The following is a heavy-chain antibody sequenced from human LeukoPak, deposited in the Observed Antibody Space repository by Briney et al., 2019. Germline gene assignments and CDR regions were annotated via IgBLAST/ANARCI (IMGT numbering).Heavy chain of an antibody. CDR3: ARRRTMFGYFAGEFDY. CDR2: IYYSGST. Sequence: SETLSLTCTVSGGSISSSSYYWGWIRQPPGKGLEWIGSIYYSGSTNNNPSLKRRVTISVDTSKNQFSLKLSSVTAADTAVYYCARRRTMFGYFAGEFDYWGQGTLVTVSS. CDR1: GGSISSSSYY. D-gene: IGHD3-10*02. J-gene: IGHJ4*02. V-gene: IGHV4-39*01.